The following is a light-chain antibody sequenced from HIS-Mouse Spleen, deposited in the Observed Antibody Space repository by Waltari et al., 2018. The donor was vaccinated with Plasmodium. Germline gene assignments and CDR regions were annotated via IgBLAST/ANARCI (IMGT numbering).Light chain of an antibody. CDR2: DVS. CDR1: SSDVGGYNY. J-gene: IGLJ1*01. CDR3: CSYAGSYTYV. V-gene: IGLV2-11*01. Sequence: QSALTQPRSVSGSPGQSVTISCTGTSSDVGGYNYVSWYQQTPGKAPKLMIYDVSKRPSGAPELFSGSKSGNTASLTISGLQAEDEADYYCCSYAGSYTYVFGTGTKVTVL.